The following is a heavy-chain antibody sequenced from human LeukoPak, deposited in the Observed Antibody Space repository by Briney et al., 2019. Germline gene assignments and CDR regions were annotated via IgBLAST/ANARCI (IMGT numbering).Heavy chain of an antibody. J-gene: IGHJ5*02. V-gene: IGHV4-31*03. Sequence: SQTLSLTCTVSGGSISSGGYYWSWIRQHPGKGLEWIGYIYYSGSTYYNPSLKSRVTISVDTSKNQFSLKLSSVTAADTAVYYCARTVDVVVVAATGNWFDPWGQGTLVTVSS. CDR1: GGSISSGGYY. CDR3: ARTVDVVVVAATGNWFDP. CDR2: IYYSGST. D-gene: IGHD2-15*01.